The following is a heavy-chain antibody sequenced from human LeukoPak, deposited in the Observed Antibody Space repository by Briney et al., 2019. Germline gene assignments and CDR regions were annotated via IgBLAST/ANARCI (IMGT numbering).Heavy chain of an antibody. J-gene: IGHJ4*02. CDR3: ANRYGGYSYG. V-gene: IGHV3-30-3*01. CDR2: ISYDGSNK. Sequence: GSSLRLSCAASGFTFSSYAMHWVRQAPGKGLEWVAVISYDGSNKYYADSVKGRFTISRDNSKNTLYLQMNSLRAEDTAVYYCANRYGGYSYGWGQGTLVTVSS. CDR1: GFTFSSYA. D-gene: IGHD5-18*01.